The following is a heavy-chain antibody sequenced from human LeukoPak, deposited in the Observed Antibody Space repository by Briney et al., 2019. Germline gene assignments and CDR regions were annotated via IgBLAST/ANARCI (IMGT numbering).Heavy chain of an antibody. CDR1: GFTFSSYA. Sequence: TGGSLRLSCATSGFTFSSYAMSWVRQAPGKGLGWVSAISGSGGSTYYADSVKGRFTISRDNSKNTLYLQMNSLRAEDTAVYYCAKRRGRYCSSTSCSPIDYWGQGTLVTVSS. J-gene: IGHJ4*02. V-gene: IGHV3-23*01. D-gene: IGHD2-2*01. CDR3: AKRRGRYCSSTSCSPIDY. CDR2: ISGSGGST.